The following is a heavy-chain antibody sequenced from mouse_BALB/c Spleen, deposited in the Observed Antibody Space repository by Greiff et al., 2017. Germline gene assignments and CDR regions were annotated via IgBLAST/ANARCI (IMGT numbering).Heavy chain of an antibody. V-gene: IGHV2-4-1*01. CDR3: ARGDGYYWFAY. J-gene: IGHJ3*01. Sequence: VKLMESGPGLVQPSQSLSITCTVSGFSLTSYGVHWVRQSPGKGLEWLGVIWSGGSTDYNAAFISRLSISKDNSKSQVFFKMNSLQADDTAIYYCARGDGYYWFAYWGQGTLVTVSA. D-gene: IGHD2-3*01. CDR2: IWSGGST. CDR1: GFSLTSYG.